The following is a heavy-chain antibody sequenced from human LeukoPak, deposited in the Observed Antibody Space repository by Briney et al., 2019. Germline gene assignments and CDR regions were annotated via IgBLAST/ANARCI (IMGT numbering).Heavy chain of an antibody. CDR3: ASTVTGTSTVLGF. V-gene: IGHV3-74*01. J-gene: IGHJ4*02. Sequence: GGSLRLSCAASGFTFSSYWMHWVRQAPGKGLVWVSRINSDGDITSYADSVKGRFTTSRDNAKNTLYLQMNSLRTEDTAVYYCASTVTGTSTVLGFWGQGTLVTVSS. D-gene: IGHD6-19*01. CDR2: INSDGDIT. CDR1: GFTFSSYW.